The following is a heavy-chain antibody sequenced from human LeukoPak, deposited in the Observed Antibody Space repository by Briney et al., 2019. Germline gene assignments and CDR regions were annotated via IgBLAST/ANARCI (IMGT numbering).Heavy chain of an antibody. CDR1: GYTFTGYY. J-gene: IGHJ4*02. CDR3: ARDLVTXXDSSGHYYFDY. Sequence: ASVKVSCKASGYTFTGYYMHWVRQAPGQGLEWMGWINPNSGGTNYAQKFQGRVTMTRDTSISTAYMELSRLRSDDTAVYYCARDLVTXXDSSGHYYFDYWGQGTLVTX. D-gene: IGHD3-22*01. V-gene: IGHV1-2*02. CDR2: INPNSGGT.